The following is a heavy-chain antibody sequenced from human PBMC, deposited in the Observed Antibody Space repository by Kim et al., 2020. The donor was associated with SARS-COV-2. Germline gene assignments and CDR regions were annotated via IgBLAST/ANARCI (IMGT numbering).Heavy chain of an antibody. D-gene: IGHD3-3*01. Sequence: GGSLRLSCAASGFTVSDYYINWIRQVPGKGLEWLAYMSPSGQYTNYADSVKGRFTISRDSANNRLYLQMDSLRAEDTAVYYCARASSDFWTGSYTDFDPWGQGTLVTVSS. J-gene: IGHJ5*02. CDR2: MSPSGQYT. CDR1: GFTVSDYY. CDR3: ARASSDFWTGSYTDFDP. V-gene: IGHV3-11*06.